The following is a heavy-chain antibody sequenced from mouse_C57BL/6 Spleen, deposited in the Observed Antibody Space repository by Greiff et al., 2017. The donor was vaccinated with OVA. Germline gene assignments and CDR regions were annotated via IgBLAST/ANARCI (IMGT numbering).Heavy chain of an antibody. J-gene: IGHJ2*01. D-gene: IGHD1-1*01. CDR1: GYTFTSYW. Sequence: QVQLQQPGAELVMPGASVKLSCKASGYTFTSYWMPWVKQRPGQGLEWIGEIDPSDSYTNYNQKFKGKSTLTVDKSSSTAYMQLSSLTSEDSAVYYCASSLLLRSHFDYWGQGTTLTVSS. CDR3: ASSLLLRSHFDY. V-gene: IGHV1-69*01. CDR2: IDPSDSYT.